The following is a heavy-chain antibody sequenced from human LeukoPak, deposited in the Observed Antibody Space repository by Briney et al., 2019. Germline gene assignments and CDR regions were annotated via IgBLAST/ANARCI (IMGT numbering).Heavy chain of an antibody. CDR2: VNRDGSET. Sequence: GGSLRLSCAASGFALSSHWMTWVRQVPGRGPEWVANVNRDGSETYYLDSVKGRFTISKDNAKNSLYLPMNSLRAEDTALYHCARNNGMDVWGQGTTVTVSS. V-gene: IGHV3-7*03. CDR1: GFALSSHW. CDR3: ARNNGMDV. J-gene: IGHJ6*02.